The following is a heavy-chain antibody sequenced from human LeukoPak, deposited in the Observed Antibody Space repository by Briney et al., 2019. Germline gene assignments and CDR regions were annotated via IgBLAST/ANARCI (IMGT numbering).Heavy chain of an antibody. Sequence: PSETLSLTCTVSGASISSDYWSWIRQPPGKGLEFIGYMYYSGGTSYNPSLESRVTISVDTSNNQFSLKLSSVTAADTALYYCARVSVVYYYMDVWGKGATVTVSS. CDR3: ARVSVVYYYMDV. V-gene: IGHV4-59*01. CDR2: MYYSGGT. D-gene: IGHD4-23*01. J-gene: IGHJ6*03. CDR1: GASISSDY.